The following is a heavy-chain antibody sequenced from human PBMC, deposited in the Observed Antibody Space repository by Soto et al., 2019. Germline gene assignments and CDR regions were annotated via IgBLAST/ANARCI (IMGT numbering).Heavy chain of an antibody. CDR1: GYTFTSYD. CDR2: LNPNSGNT. J-gene: IGHJ4*02. CDR3: ATSGGGWYLY. V-gene: IGHV1-8*01. Sequence: QVQLVQSGAEVKKPGASVKVSCKASGYTFTSYDINWVRQATGQGLEWMGWLNPNSGNTGFAQKFQGRVTLTRNTSVNTDYIELSSLRSDDTAIYYCATSGGGWYLYWGQGTLVTVSS. D-gene: IGHD6-19*01.